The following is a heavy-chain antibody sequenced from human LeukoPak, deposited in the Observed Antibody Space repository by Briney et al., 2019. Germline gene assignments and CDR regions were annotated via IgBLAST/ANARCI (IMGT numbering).Heavy chain of an antibody. CDR3: AKSYYDYSTYYSYYFNL. J-gene: IGHJ4*02. V-gene: IGHV4-4*09. CDR2: IYTDGST. D-gene: IGHD3-22*01. Sequence: SETLSLTCTVSGGSISSDYWSWIRQPPGRGLEWIGYIYTDGSTNYNPSLKSRVTISVDTSKNQFDLKLSSVTAADTAVYYCAKSYYDYSTYYSYYFNLWGQGALVTVSS. CDR1: GGSISSDY.